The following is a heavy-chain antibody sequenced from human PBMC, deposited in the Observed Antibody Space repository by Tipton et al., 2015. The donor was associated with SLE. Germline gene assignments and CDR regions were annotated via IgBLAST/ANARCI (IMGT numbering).Heavy chain of an antibody. V-gene: IGHV5-51*01. Sequence: QSGPEVKKPGESLKISCKGSGYSFTSYCVGWVRQMPGKGLEWMGIIFPGDSDTRYSPSFQGQVTISADKSSRTVYLQWNSLKASDTAMYYCGRQYYDSSGYYWFDYWGQGTLVTVSS. CDR3: GRQYYDSSGYYWFDY. CDR1: GYSFTSYC. CDR2: IFPGDSDT. J-gene: IGHJ4*02. D-gene: IGHD3-22*01.